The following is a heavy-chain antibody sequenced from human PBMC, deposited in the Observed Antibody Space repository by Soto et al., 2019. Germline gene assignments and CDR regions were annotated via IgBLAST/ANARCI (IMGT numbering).Heavy chain of an antibody. J-gene: IGHJ4*02. V-gene: IGHV4-30-4*01. CDR2: IHYSGSP. D-gene: IGHD4-17*01. Sequence: SETLSLTCSVSGASIYNGGYFWSWIRQSPGKGLEWIGHIHYSGSPYNNPSLNSRVTVSADTSMNQFSLALSSVTAADTAVYYCARESPNDYGDYRVLGFDYWGQGTLVTVSS. CDR1: GASIYNGGYF. CDR3: ARESPNDYGDYRVLGFDY.